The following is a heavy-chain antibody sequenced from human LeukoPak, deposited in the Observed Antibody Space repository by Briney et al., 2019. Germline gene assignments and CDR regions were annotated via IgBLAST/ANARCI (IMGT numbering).Heavy chain of an antibody. Sequence: SETLSLTCTVSGGSISSSSYYWGWIRQPPGKGLEWIGSIYYSGSTYYNPSLKSRVTISVDRSKNQFSLKLSSVTAADTAVYYCARGRETYYYGSGSYYYLNYYYYYYMDVWGKGTTVTVSS. D-gene: IGHD3-10*01. CDR1: GGSISSSSYY. CDR2: IYYSGST. J-gene: IGHJ6*03. V-gene: IGHV4-39*07. CDR3: ARGRETYYYGSGSYYYLNYYYYYYMDV.